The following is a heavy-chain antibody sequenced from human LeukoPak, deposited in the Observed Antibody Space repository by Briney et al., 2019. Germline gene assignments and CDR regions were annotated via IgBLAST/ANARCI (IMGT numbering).Heavy chain of an antibody. V-gene: IGHV4-30-2*01. CDR3: ARGNYGDYDTLFDY. D-gene: IGHD4-17*01. Sequence: SQTLSLTCAVSGGSTSSGGYSWSWIRQPPGKGLEWIGYIYHSGSTYYNPSLKSRVTISVDRSKNQFSLKLSSVTAADTAVYYCARGNYGDYDTLFDYWGQGTLVTVSS. CDR1: GGSTSSGGYS. CDR2: IYHSGST. J-gene: IGHJ4*02.